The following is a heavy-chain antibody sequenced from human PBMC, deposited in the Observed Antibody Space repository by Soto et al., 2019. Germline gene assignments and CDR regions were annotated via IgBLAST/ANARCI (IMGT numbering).Heavy chain of an antibody. Sequence: EVQLLESGGGLVQPGGSLRLSCAASGFTFSSYSMSWVRQAPGKGLEWVSTISGSGSSTYYADSVTGRFTISRDNCKNTLYLQMNSLRAEDTAVYYCAKSSGSYYIYYYYMDVWGKGTTVTVSS. CDR3: AKSSGSYYIYYYYMDV. J-gene: IGHJ6*03. CDR1: GFTFSSYS. CDR2: ISGSGSST. V-gene: IGHV3-23*01. D-gene: IGHD3-10*01.